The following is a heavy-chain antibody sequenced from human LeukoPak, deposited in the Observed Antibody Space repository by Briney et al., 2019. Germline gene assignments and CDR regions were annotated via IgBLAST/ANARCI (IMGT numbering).Heavy chain of an antibody. CDR1: GFTFSSYS. Sequence: GGTLRLSCAASGFTFSSYSMNWVRQAPGKGLEWVSYISSESTTIYYADSVKGRFTISRDNAKNSLYLQMNSLRDEDTAVYYCGRGRAYWGQGTLVSVSS. V-gene: IGHV3-48*02. CDR2: ISSESTTI. J-gene: IGHJ4*02. CDR3: GRGRAY.